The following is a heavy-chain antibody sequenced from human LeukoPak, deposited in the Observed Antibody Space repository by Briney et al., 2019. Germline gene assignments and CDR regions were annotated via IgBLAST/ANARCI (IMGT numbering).Heavy chain of an antibody. CDR3: ARGDLGYCSGGSCYGDWFDP. V-gene: IGHV4-34*01. CDR1: GGSFSGYY. Sequence: LSETLSLTCAVYGGSFSGYYWSWIRQPPGKGLEWIGEINHSGSTNYNPSLKSRVTISVDTSKNQFSLKLSSVTAADTAVYYCARGDLGYCSGGSCYGDWFDPWGQGTLVTVSS. J-gene: IGHJ5*02. CDR2: INHSGST. D-gene: IGHD2-15*01.